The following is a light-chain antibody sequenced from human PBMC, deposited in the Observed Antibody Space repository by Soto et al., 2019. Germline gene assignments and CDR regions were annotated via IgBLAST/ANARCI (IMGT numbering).Light chain of an antibody. Sequence: VLTQSPGTLSLSPGERATLSCRASESVSSSYLSWYQQKPGQAPRLLIYGASRRATGIPDRFSGSGSGTDFTLTISRLEPEDFAVYYCQQYGNAPWTFGQGTKV. V-gene: IGKV3-20*01. J-gene: IGKJ1*01. CDR3: QQYGNAPWT. CDR2: GAS. CDR1: ESVSSSY.